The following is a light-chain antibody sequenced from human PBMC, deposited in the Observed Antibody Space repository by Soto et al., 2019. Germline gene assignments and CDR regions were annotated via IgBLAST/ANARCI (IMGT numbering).Light chain of an antibody. CDR2: DAS. Sequence: DIQMTQSPSTLSAFVGDRVTITCRASQSITSWLAWFQQKPGKAPELLIYDASILRSGVPSWFSGSGSGTEFTLTISSLQPDDFATYYCQQYNGYYPRTFGQGTKVEIK. J-gene: IGKJ1*01. V-gene: IGKV1-5*01. CDR3: QQYNGYYPRT. CDR1: QSITSW.